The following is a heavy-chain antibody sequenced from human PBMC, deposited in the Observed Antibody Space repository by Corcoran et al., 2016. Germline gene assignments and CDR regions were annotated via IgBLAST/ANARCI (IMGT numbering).Heavy chain of an antibody. Sequence: QVQLVQSGAEVKKPGASVKVSCKASGYTFTGYYMHWVRQAPGQGLEWMGWINPNSGGTNYAQKFQGRVTMTRDTSISTAYMEVRRLRSDDTAVYYCARVKDYGGNRNWYFDLWGRGTLVTVSS. CDR1: GYTFTGYY. V-gene: IGHV1-2*02. CDR2: INPNSGGT. CDR3: ARVKDYGGNRNWYFDL. D-gene: IGHD4-17*01. J-gene: IGHJ2*01.